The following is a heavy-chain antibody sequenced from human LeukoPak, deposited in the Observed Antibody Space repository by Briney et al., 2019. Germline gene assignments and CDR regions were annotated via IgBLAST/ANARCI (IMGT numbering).Heavy chain of an antibody. Sequence: GASVKVSCKASGYSLTEYRLNWVRQAPGRGLEWMGWMNPNSGNTGYAQKFQGRVTMTRNTSISTAYMELSSLRSEDTAVYYCARGRKTTVDGYWGQGTLVTVSS. CDR1: GYSLTEYR. CDR3: ARGRKTTVDGY. J-gene: IGHJ4*02. D-gene: IGHD4-23*01. CDR2: MNPNSGNT. V-gene: IGHV1-8*01.